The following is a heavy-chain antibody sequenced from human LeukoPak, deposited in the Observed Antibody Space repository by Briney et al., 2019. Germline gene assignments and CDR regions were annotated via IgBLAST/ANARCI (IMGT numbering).Heavy chain of an antibody. Sequence: GGSLRLSCAASGFTFSCYEMNWVRQAPGKGLEWVANIKEDGSENYSVDSVKGRFTISRDNAKNSVYLQMNSLRAEDTAVYYCARESSGRHRFPNYYYYMDVWGKGTTVTISS. V-gene: IGHV3-7*01. CDR3: ARESSGRHRFPNYYYYMDV. CDR1: GFTFSCYE. J-gene: IGHJ6*03. CDR2: IKEDGSEN. D-gene: IGHD6-19*01.